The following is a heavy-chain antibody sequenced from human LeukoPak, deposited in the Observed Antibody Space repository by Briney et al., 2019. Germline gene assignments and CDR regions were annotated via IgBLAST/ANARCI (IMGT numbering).Heavy chain of an antibody. D-gene: IGHD4-23*01. Sequence: PSETLSLTSTVSGGSISSSSYYSGWIRQPPGKGLEWIGSIYYSGSTYYNPSLKSRVTISVDTSKNQFSLKLSSVTAADTAVYYCASQVVTPPLDYWGQGTLVTVSS. CDR2: IYYSGST. J-gene: IGHJ4*02. CDR1: GGSISSSSYY. V-gene: IGHV4-39*01. CDR3: ASQVVTPPLDY.